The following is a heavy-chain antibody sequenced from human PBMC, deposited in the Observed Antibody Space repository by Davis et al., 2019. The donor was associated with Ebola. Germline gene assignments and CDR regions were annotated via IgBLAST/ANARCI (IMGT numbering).Heavy chain of an antibody. CDR2: ISSSSSYI. V-gene: IGHV3-21*01. CDR3: ARADEYCSSTSCYTTYYFDY. D-gene: IGHD2-2*02. Sequence: GESLKISCAASGFTFSSYSMNWVRQAPGKGLEWVSSISSSSSYIYYADSVKGRFTISRDNAKNSLYLQMNSLRAEDTAVYYCARADEYCSSTSCYTTYYFDYWGQGTLVTVSS. J-gene: IGHJ4*02. CDR1: GFTFSSYS.